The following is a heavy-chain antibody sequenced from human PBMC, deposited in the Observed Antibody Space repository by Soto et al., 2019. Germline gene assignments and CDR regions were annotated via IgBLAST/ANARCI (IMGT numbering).Heavy chain of an antibody. J-gene: IGHJ4*02. CDR3: ARATGTLRSRNCDY. D-gene: IGHD1-1*01. Sequence: SEPLSVTCSVSGGSISTVGHYWTWIRQPPGKGLEWIGSIYHTGSTYYSKSLRSRLTMSVDTSKSQFSLRLSSVTAADTAVYYCARATGTLRSRNCDYWGQGSLVTVSS. CDR1: GGSISTVGHY. CDR2: IYHTGST. V-gene: IGHV4-31*03.